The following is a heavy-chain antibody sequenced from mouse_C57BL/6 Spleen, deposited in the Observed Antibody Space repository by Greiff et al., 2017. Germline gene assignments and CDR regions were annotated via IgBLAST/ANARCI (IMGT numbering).Heavy chain of an antibody. CDR2: IDPSDSYT. V-gene: IGHV1-69*01. CDR1: GYTFTSYW. D-gene: IGHD2-5*01. Sequence: QVQLQQPGAELVMPGASVKLSCKASGYTFTSYWMHWVKQRPGQGLEWIGEIDPSDSYTNYNQKFKGKSTLTVDKSSSTAYMQLSSLTSEDSAVYDCARDYYSTPYAMDYWGQGTSVTVSS. J-gene: IGHJ4*01. CDR3: ARDYYSTPYAMDY.